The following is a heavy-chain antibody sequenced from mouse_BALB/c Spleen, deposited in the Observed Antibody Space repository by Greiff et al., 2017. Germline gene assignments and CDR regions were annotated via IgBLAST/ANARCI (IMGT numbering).Heavy chain of an antibody. CDR1: GFTFSSYA. CDR2: ISSGGSYT. D-gene: IGHD2-1*01. V-gene: IGHV5-9-4*01. CDR3: AKGGGNFFDY. Sequence: EVHLVESGGGLVKPGGSLKLSCAASGFTFSSYAMSWVRQSPEKRLEWVAEISSGGSYTYYPDTVTGRFTISRDNAKNTLYLEMSSLRSEDTAMYYCAKGGGNFFDYWGQGTTLTVSS. J-gene: IGHJ2*01.